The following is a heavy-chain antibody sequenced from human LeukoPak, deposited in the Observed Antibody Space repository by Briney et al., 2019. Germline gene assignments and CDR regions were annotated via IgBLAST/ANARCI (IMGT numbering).Heavy chain of an antibody. D-gene: IGHD6-6*01. V-gene: IGHV1-2*02. CDR3: ARAYSSSFHAPLRY. CDR2: INPNTGDT. CDR1: GYTFSGYY. Sequence: ASVKVSCKASGYTFSGYYMHWVRQAAGQGLEWMGWINPNTGDTDYVQNFQGRVTMTRDTSISTAYMELSRLRSDDTAVYYCARAYSSSFHAPLRYWGQGTLVTVSS. J-gene: IGHJ4*02.